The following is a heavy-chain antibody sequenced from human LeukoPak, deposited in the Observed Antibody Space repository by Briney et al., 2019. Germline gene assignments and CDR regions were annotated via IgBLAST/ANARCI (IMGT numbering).Heavy chain of an antibody. V-gene: IGHV4-39*01. CDR1: GGSISSSSYY. D-gene: IGHD1-26*01. CDR3: AISYSLMSVDV. J-gene: IGHJ6*02. Sequence: PSETLSLTCTVSGGSISSSSYYWGWIRQPPGKGLEWIGSIYYSGSTYYNPSLKSRVTISVDTSKNQFSLKLSSVTAADTAVYYCAISYSLMSVDVWGQGTTVTVSS. CDR2: IYYSGST.